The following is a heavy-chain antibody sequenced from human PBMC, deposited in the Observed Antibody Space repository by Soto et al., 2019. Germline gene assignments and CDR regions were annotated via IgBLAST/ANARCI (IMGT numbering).Heavy chain of an antibody. J-gene: IGHJ6*02. V-gene: IGHV3-23*01. CDR1: GFTFSSYA. D-gene: IGHD2-2*01. CDR3: AIPPIVVVPAANMGYYYYGMDV. CDR2: ISGSGGST. Sequence: EVQLLESGGGLVQPGGSLRLSCAASGFTFSSYAMSWVRQAPGKGLEWVSAISGSGGSTYYADSVKGRFTISRDNSKNPLYLQMNSLRAEDTAVYYCAIPPIVVVPAANMGYYYYGMDVWGQGTTVTVSS.